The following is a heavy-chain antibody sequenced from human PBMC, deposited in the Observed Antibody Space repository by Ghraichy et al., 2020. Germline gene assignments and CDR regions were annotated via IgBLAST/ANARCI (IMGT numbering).Heavy chain of an antibody. Sequence: GGSLRLSCEASGFTFNYYALTWVRQAPGKGLEWVSSVSASGELTYYADSVKGRFTITRDNSKKTLFLQMNSLRVEDTAVYFCARGTYYYASESYHNVAYWGQGTLVTVSS. V-gene: IGHV3-23*01. CDR2: VSASGELT. CDR1: GFTFNYYA. CDR3: ARGTYYYASESYHNVAY. J-gene: IGHJ4*02. D-gene: IGHD3-10*01.